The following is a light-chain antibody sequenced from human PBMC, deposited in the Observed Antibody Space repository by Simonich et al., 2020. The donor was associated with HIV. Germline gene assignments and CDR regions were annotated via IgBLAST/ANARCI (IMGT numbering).Light chain of an antibody. V-gene: IGLV2-14*01. CDR3: SSYTSSSTWV. CDR1: SSDLGDYNF. J-gene: IGLJ3*02. Sequence: QSALTQPASVSGSPGQSIPISCTGTSSDLGDYNFVSWYQQHPVKAPKLIIYDVSKRPSGVSNRFSGSKSGNTASLTISGLQAEDEADYYCSSYTSSSTWVFGGGTKLTVL. CDR2: DVS.